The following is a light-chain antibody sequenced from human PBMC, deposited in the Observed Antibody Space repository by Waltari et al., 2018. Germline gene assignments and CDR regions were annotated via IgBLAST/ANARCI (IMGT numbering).Light chain of an antibody. Sequence: DIQMTQSPSSLSASIGDRITITCRASQAITNDLAWYQQKPGETPKLLIYEASSLQSGIPSRFSGSGSGTDFTLTISSLQSEDFATYYCQHYYTTPRTFGKGTKVEFK. CDR2: EAS. CDR1: QAITND. V-gene: IGKV1-NL1*01. J-gene: IGKJ1*01. CDR3: QHYYTTPRT.